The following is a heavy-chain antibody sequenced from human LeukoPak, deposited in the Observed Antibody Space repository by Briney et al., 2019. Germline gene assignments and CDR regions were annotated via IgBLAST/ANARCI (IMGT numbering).Heavy chain of an antibody. V-gene: IGHV4-39*06. D-gene: IGHD1-1*01. CDR1: GGAVNGSIFY. CDR2: IHYSSKT. Sequence: PSETLSLTCSVSGGAVNGSIFYWAWRRQPPGKGLEWIGSIHYSSKTYDNPTLRSRVTMSVDTSKNHFTLRLTSVTAAVTAVYYCARGMMPTARAFFELWAQGILVTVCS. J-gene: IGHJ4*02. CDR3: ARGMMPTARAFFEL.